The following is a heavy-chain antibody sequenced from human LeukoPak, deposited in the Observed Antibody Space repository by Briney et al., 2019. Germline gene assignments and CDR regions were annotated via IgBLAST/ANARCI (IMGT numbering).Heavy chain of an antibody. CDR1: GGTFSSYA. D-gene: IGHD6-19*01. V-gene: IGHV1-69*13. CDR2: IIPIFGTA. J-gene: IGHJ4*02. CDR3: ARDGATAVAGTSYDY. Sequence: SVKVSCKASGGTFSSYAISWVRQAPGQGLEWMGGIIPIFGTANYAQKFQGRVTITADESTSTAYMELSSLRSEDTAVYYCARDGATAVAGTSYDYWGQGTLVTVSS.